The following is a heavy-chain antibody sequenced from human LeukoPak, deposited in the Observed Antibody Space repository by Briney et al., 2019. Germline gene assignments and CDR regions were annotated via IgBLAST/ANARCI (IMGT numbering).Heavy chain of an antibody. CDR3: ARDHGYSNDYYYGMDV. J-gene: IGHJ6*02. CDR2: IYYSGGT. V-gene: IGHV4-31*03. D-gene: IGHD4-4*01. Sequence: SQTLSLTCTVSGGSISSGGYSWSWIRQHPGKGLEWIGYIYYSGGTYYNPSLKSRVTISVDTSKNQFSLKLSSVTAADTAVYYCARDHGYSNDYYYGMDVWGQGTTVTVSS. CDR1: GGSISSGGYS.